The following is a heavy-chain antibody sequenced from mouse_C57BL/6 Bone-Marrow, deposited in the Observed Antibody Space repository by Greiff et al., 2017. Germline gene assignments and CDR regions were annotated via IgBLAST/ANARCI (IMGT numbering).Heavy chain of an antibody. CDR3: TTHYYGSSCVYFDY. CDR2: IDPENGDT. J-gene: IGHJ2*01. Sequence: VQLKESGAELVRPGASVKLSCTASGFNIKDDYMHWVKQRPEQGLEWIGWIDPENGDTEYASQFPGKATITADTSSNTAYLQLSSLTSEDTAVYYCTTHYYGSSCVYFDYWGQGTTLTVSS. D-gene: IGHD1-1*01. CDR1: GFNIKDDY. V-gene: IGHV14-4*01.